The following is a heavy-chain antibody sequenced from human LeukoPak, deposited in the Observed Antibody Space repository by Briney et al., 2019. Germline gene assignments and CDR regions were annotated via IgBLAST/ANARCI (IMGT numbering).Heavy chain of an antibody. J-gene: IGHJ4*02. CDR2: LNPKNGGQ. Sequence: GASVRVSFRAAGYTFIHYQMHWVGQAAGQGREWMGWLNPKNGGQNSVQKFQGRVTMNSDTSISPAYMELTRLRSDDTAIYFCARDTRIREYPLFDFWGQGTLVTVSS. V-gene: IGHV1-2*02. CDR1: GYTFIHYQ. CDR3: ARDTRIREYPLFDF. D-gene: IGHD2-2*01.